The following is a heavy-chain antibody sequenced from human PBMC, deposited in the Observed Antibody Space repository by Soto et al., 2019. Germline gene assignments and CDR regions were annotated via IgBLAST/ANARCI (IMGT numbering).Heavy chain of an antibody. J-gene: IGHJ4*02. CDR3: ARGSYGVKPFDY. CDR1: GGTFSSYT. Sequence: QVQLVQSGAEVKKPASSVKVSCKAYGGTFSSYTIRWVRQAPGQGLEWMGRIIPILGIANYAQKFQGRVTITADKSTSTAYMELSSLRSEDTAVYYCARGSYGVKPFDYWGQGTLVTVSS. D-gene: IGHD4-17*01. V-gene: IGHV1-69*02. CDR2: IIPILGIA.